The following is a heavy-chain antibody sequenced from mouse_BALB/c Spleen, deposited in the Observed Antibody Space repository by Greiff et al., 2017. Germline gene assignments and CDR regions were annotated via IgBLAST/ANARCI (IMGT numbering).Heavy chain of an antibody. V-gene: IGHV14-3*02. CDR2: IDPANGNT. Sequence: VQLQQSGAELVKPGASVKLSCTASGFNIKDTYMHWVKQRPEQGLEWIGRIDPANGNTKYDPKFQGKATITADTSSNTAYLQLSSLTSEDTAVYYCARSLFITTVVFDYWGQGTTLTVSS. CDR3: ARSLFITTVVFDY. CDR1: GFNIKDTY. D-gene: IGHD1-1*01. J-gene: IGHJ2*01.